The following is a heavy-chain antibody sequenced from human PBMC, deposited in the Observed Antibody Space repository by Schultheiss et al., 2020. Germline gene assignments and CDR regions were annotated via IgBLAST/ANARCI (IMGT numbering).Heavy chain of an antibody. CDR3: ARGMVQYDSGGYRIEY. J-gene: IGHJ4*02. CDR2: MNPNSGDT. CDR1: GYTFTSYD. Sequence: ASVKVSCKASGYTFTSYDINWVRQATGQGLEWMGWMNPNSGDTDYAQKFQGRVTVTWNTSISTSYMELSSLSSEDTAVYYCARGMVQYDSGGYRIEYWGQGTLVTVSS. D-gene: IGHD3-22*01. V-gene: IGHV1-8*01.